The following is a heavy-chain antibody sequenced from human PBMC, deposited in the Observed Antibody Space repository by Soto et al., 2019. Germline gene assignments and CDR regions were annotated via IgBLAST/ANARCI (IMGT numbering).Heavy chain of an antibody. CDR1: GFKFGSYG. CDR2: ISFDGSNK. Sequence: QVQLVESGGGVVQPGRSLRLSCAASGFKFGSYGMHWVRQAPGKGLEWVALISFDGSNKHYGDSMKGRFAISRDTSKNTLYLQMNSLRAEDTAFYYCAKDHEWETTLTPGLLDHWGQGTLVIVSP. CDR3: AKDHEWETTLTPGLLDH. D-gene: IGHD4-17*01. J-gene: IGHJ4*02. V-gene: IGHV3-30*18.